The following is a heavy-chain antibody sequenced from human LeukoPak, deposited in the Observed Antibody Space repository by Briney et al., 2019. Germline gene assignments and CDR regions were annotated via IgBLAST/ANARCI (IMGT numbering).Heavy chain of an antibody. J-gene: IGHJ3*02. D-gene: IGHD3-10*01. V-gene: IGHV1-69*05. CDR1: GGTFSSYA. CDR2: IIPIFGTA. Sequence: EASVKVSCKASGGTFSSYAISWVRQAPGQGLEWMGGIIPIFGTANYAQKFQGRVTITTDESTSTAYMELSSLRSEDTAVYYCARDLSATMVRGERNAFDIWGQGTMVTVPS. CDR3: ARDLSATMVRGERNAFDI.